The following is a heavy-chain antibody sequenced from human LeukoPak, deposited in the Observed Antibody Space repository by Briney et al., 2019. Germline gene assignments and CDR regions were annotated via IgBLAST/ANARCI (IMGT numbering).Heavy chain of an antibody. Sequence: TGGSLRLSCAASGFTISNYWMTWVRQAPGKGLEWVANIKQDGGEKYYAASVKGRFTISRDNAENSLYLQVNSLRAEDTAVYYCAKFNTSPGHALDIWGRGTMVTVSS. CDR1: GFTISNYW. V-gene: IGHV3-7*01. J-gene: IGHJ3*02. CDR2: IKQDGGEK. D-gene: IGHD2-2*01. CDR3: AKFNTSPGHALDI.